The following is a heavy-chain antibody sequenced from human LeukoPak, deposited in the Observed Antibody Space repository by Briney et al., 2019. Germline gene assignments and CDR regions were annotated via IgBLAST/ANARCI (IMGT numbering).Heavy chain of an antibody. V-gene: IGHV1-18*01. CDR3: ARETTVGWFDP. CDR2: ICVYSGNT. CDR1: GYTFTSYG. D-gene: IGHD4-23*01. J-gene: IGHJ5*02. Sequence: ASVKVSCKASGYTFTSYGISWVRQAPGQGLEWMGWICVYSGNTNYAQKLQGRVTMSTDTSTSTVYMELRRLRSDDTAVYYCARETTVGWFDPWGQGTLVTVSS.